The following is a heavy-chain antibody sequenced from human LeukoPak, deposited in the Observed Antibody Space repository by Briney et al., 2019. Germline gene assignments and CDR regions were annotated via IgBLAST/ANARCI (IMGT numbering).Heavy chain of an antibody. Sequence: SETLSLTCTVSGGSISSYYWSWIRQPPGKGLEWIGYIYYSGSTNYNPSLKSRVTISVDTSKNQFSLKLSSVTAADTAVYYCARDEFGDFQGFDYWGQGTRVTVSS. D-gene: IGHD4-17*01. CDR1: GGSISSYY. CDR3: ARDEFGDFQGFDY. V-gene: IGHV4-59*12. J-gene: IGHJ4*02. CDR2: IYYSGST.